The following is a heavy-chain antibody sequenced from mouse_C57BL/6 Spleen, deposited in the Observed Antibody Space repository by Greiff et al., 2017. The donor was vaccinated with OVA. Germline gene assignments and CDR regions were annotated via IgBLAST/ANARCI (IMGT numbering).Heavy chain of an antibody. Sequence: EVQLMESGPGLVKPSQSLSLTCSVTGYSITSGYYWNWIRQFPGNKLEWMGYISYDGSNNYNPSLKNRISITRDTSKNQFFLKLNSVTTEDTATYYCAREGIYYDYDDYAMDYWGQGTSVTVSS. V-gene: IGHV3-6*01. CDR2: ISYDGSN. CDR3: AREGIYYDYDDYAMDY. CDR1: GYSITSGYY. J-gene: IGHJ4*01. D-gene: IGHD2-4*01.